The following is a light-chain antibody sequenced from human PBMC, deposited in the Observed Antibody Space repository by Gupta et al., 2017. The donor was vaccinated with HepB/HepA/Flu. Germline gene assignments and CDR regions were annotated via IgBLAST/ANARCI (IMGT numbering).Light chain of an antibody. CDR1: ESVGAW. Sequence: DIQMTQSPSTLAASPGDRVTITCRTSESVGAWLAWYQHKPGKGPNLLIYEASNLESGVPSRFSGSGSGTEFTLTISSLQPEDFATYYCQQDKNYSRTFGQGTMVDIK. J-gene: IGKJ1*01. CDR3: QQDKNYSRT. V-gene: IGKV1-5*03. CDR2: EAS.